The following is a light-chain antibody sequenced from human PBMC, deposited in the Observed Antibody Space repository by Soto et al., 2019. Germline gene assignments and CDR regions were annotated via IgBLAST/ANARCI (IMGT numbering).Light chain of an antibody. V-gene: IGLV2-23*02. CDR2: EVT. Sequence: QSALTQPASVSGSPGQSITISCTGTSSDIGSFNLVSWYQHHPGKAPKLVISEVTKRPSGVSNRFSGSKSGNTASLTISGLQAEDEATYYCCSYAGSTTFMVFGGGTQLTVL. CDR3: CSYAGSTTFMV. J-gene: IGLJ2*01. CDR1: SSDIGSFNL.